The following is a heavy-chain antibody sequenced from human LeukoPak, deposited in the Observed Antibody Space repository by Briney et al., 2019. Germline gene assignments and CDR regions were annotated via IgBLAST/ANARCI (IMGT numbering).Heavy chain of an antibody. CDR1: GFTFSSYA. J-gene: IGHJ4*02. Sequence: GGSLRLSCAASGFTFSSYAMSWVRQAPGKGLEWVSAISGSGGSTYYADSVKGRFTISRDNSKNTLYLQMNSLGAEDTAVYYCAKDGESPMATQFDYWGQGTLVTVSS. CDR2: ISGSGGST. V-gene: IGHV3-23*01. CDR3: AKDGESPMATQFDY. D-gene: IGHD3-10*01.